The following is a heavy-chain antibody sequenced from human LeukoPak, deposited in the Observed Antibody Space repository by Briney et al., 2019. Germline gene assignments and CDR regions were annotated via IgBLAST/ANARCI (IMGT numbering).Heavy chain of an antibody. V-gene: IGHV3-7*01. D-gene: IGHD6-13*01. J-gene: IGHJ4*02. CDR1: GFTFSSYW. CDR2: IKQDGSEK. CDR3: ARDGSSWIHYFDY. Sequence: GGSLRLSCAASGFTFSSYWMSWVRQAPGKGLEWVANIKQDGSEKYYVDSVKGRFTISRDNAKNSLYLQMNSLRAEDTAVYCCARDGSSWIHYFDYWGQGTLVTVSS.